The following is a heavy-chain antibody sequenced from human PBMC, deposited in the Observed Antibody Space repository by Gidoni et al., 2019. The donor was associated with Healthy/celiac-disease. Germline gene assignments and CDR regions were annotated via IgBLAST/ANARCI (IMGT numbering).Heavy chain of an antibody. CDR2: IRSKAYGGTT. D-gene: IGHD6-13*01. CDR1: GFTFGDYA. J-gene: IGHJ2*01. CDR3: TYSSSWYGNWYFDL. Sequence: EVQLVESGGGLVKPGRSLRLSCTASGFTFGDYAMSWFRQAPGKGLEWVGFIRSKAYGGTTEYAASVKGRFTISRDDSKSIAYLQMNSLKTEDTAVYYCTYSSSWYGNWYFDLWGRGTLVTVSS. V-gene: IGHV3-49*05.